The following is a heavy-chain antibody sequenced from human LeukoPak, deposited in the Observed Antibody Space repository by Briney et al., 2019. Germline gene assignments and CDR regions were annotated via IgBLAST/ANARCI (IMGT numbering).Heavy chain of an antibody. D-gene: IGHD4-17*01. CDR2: ISWNSGSI. CDR1: GFTFDDYA. J-gene: IGHJ4*02. Sequence: GGSLRLSCAASGFTFDDYAMHWVRQAPGKGLEWVSGISWNSGSIGYADSVKGRFTISRDNAKNSLYLQMNSLRAEDTALYHCAKAQGMGVTTNYFDYWGQGTLVTVSS. V-gene: IGHV3-9*01. CDR3: AKAQGMGVTTNYFDY.